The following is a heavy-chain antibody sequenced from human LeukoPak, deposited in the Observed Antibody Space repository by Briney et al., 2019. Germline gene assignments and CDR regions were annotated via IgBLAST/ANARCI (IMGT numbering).Heavy chain of an antibody. CDR3: ARDVNYSSSWYGTKGAFDI. V-gene: IGHV4-30-4*02. J-gene: IGHJ3*02. D-gene: IGHD6-13*01. CDR2: IYYSGSP. CDR1: GGSISSGDYY. Sequence: SETLSLTCTVSGGSISSGDYYWSWIRQPPGKGLEWIGYIYYSGSPYSNPSLKSRLTISVDTSKNQFSLKLSSVTAADTAAYYCARDVNYSSSWYGTKGAFDIWGRGTVVTVSS.